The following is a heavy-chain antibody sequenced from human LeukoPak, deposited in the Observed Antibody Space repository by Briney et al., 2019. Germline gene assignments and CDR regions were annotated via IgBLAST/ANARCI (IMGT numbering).Heavy chain of an antibody. J-gene: IGHJ4*02. V-gene: IGHV1-18*01. D-gene: IGHD5-24*01. Sequence: EASVKVSCKASGYTFTSYGISWVRQAPGQGLEWMGWTSAYNGNTNYAQKLQGRVTMTTDTSTSTAYMELRSLRSDDTAVYYCARDGRRVATKTPYPGYWGQGTLVTVSS. CDR1: GYTFTSYG. CDR3: ARDGRRVATKTPYPGY. CDR2: TSAYNGNT.